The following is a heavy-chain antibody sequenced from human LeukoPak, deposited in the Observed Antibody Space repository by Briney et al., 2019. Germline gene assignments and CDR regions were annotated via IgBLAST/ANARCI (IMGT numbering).Heavy chain of an antibody. Sequence: QPGGSLRLSCAASGFTFSSYAMSWVRQAPGKGLEWVSGISGYGGTTYHADSVEGRFTISRDNSKNTLYLQMGSLRAEDMAVYYCARPVSTALGYYGLDVWGQGTTVTVSS. CDR2: ISGYGGTT. V-gene: IGHV3-23*01. CDR3: ARPVSTALGYYGLDV. CDR1: GFTFSSYA. D-gene: IGHD5-18*01. J-gene: IGHJ6*02.